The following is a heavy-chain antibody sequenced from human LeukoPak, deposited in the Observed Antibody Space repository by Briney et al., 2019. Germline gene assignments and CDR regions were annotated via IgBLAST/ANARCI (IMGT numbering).Heavy chain of an antibody. CDR1: GVSISSIISH. V-gene: IGHV4-61*01. Sequence: PSETLSLTCTVSGVSISSIISHWSWIRQPPGKGLEWIGYIYNSGSTNYIPSLKSRVTISVDTSKNQFSLKLSSVTAADTDVYYCARENSNSWYLDYWGQGTLVTVSS. D-gene: IGHD6-13*01. CDR2: IYNSGST. J-gene: IGHJ4*02. CDR3: ARENSNSWYLDY.